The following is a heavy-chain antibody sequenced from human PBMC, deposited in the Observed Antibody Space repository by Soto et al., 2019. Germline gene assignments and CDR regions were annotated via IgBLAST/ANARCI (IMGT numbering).Heavy chain of an antibody. J-gene: IGHJ6*02. V-gene: IGHV1-69*13. Sequence: ASVKVSCKASGGTFSSYAISWVRQAPGQGLEWMGGIIPIFGTANYAQKFQGRVTITADESTSTAYMELSSLRSEDTAVYYCASSLGSMVRGVNYYYYGMDVWGQGTTVTVSS. CDR1: GGTFSSYA. CDR2: IIPIFGTA. CDR3: ASSLGSMVRGVNYYYYGMDV. D-gene: IGHD3-10*01.